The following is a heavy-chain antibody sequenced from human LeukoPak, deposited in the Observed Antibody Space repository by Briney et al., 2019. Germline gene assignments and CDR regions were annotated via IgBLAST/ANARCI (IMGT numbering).Heavy chain of an antibody. J-gene: IGHJ4*02. Sequence: SETLSLTCTVSGGSISTYYWSWIRQPPGKGLEWIGYIYTSGSTDYNPSLKSRVTISVDTSKNRFSLKLSSVTAADTAVYYCARDIGLPTDYWGQGTLVTVSS. D-gene: IGHD3-10*01. CDR2: IYTSGST. CDR1: GGSISTYY. V-gene: IGHV4-59*01. CDR3: ARDIGLPTDY.